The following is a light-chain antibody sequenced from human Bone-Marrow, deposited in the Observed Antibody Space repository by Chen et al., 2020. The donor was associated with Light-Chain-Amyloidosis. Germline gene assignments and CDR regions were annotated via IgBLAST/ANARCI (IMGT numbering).Light chain of an antibody. J-gene: IGLJ2*01. CDR1: ALPTKY. CDR2: RDT. V-gene: IGLV3-25*03. CDR3: QSADSSGTYEVI. Sequence: SYELTQSPSVSVSPGQTARITCSGDALPTKYAYWYQQKPGQAPVLVIHRDTERPSGISERFSGSSSGTTATLTISGVQAEDEADYHCQSADSSGTYEVIFGGETKLTVL.